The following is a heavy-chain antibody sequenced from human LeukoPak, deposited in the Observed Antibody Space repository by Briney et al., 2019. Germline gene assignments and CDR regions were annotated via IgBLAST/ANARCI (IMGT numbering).Heavy chain of an antibody. Sequence: GGSLRLSCAASGFSFSDYYMNWIRQAPGKGLEWVSYISGSGIYRTYADSVKGRFTISRDNAKNSLYLQMNNLRAEDTAVYYCVVEGQVYDFWRGPFDYWGQGTLVTVSS. CDR1: GFSFSDYY. J-gene: IGHJ4*02. D-gene: IGHD3-3*01. CDR2: ISGSGIYR. V-gene: IGHV3-11*06. CDR3: VVEGQVYDFWRGPFDY.